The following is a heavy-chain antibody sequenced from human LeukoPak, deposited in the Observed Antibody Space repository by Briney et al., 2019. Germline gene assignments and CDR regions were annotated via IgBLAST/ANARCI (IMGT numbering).Heavy chain of an antibody. CDR2: IKSKTDGGTT. CDR1: GFTFSNAR. Sequence: QLVESGGGLVKPGGSLRLSCAASGFTFSNARMSWVRQAPGKGLEWVGRIKSKTDGGTTDYAAPVKGRFTISRDDSKNTLYLQMNSLKTEDTAVYYCTTDIVVVPAAGVSFDPWGQGTLVTVSS. D-gene: IGHD2-2*01. J-gene: IGHJ5*02. V-gene: IGHV3-15*01. CDR3: TTDIVVVPAAGVSFDP.